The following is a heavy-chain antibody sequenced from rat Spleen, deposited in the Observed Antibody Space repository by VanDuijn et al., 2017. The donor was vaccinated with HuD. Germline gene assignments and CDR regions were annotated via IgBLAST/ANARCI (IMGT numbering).Heavy chain of an antibody. Sequence: EVQLVESGGGLVQPGRSLKLSCAASGFTFSDYNMAWVRQAPKKGLEWVATITYDGSGTYYRDSVKGQFTISRDNAKTTLYLQMDSLRSEDTATYYCTTVVGDSYWYFDFWGPGTMVTVSS. V-gene: IGHV5-7*01. CDR1: GFTFSDYN. D-gene: IGHD1-1*01. CDR2: ITYDGSGT. J-gene: IGHJ1*01. CDR3: TTVVGDSYWYFDF.